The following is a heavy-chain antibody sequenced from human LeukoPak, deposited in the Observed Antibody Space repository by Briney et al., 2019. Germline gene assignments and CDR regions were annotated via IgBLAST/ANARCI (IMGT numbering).Heavy chain of an antibody. D-gene: IGHD6-13*01. CDR2: ISGSGGST. V-gene: IGHV3-23*01. CDR1: GFTFSSYG. CDR3: AKGHSSSWSITDY. Sequence: GGTLRLSCAASGFTFSSYGMSWVRQAPGKGLEWVSAISGSGGSTYYADSVKGRFTISRDNSKNTLYLQMNSLRAEDTAVYYCAKGHSSSWSITDYWGQGTLVTVSS. J-gene: IGHJ4*02.